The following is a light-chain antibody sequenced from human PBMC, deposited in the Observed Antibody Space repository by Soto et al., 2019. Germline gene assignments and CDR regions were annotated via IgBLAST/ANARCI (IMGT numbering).Light chain of an antibody. V-gene: IGKV3-20*01. CDR3: QQYGGSPQT. CDR1: QSVSSNY. Sequence: ENVLTQSPGTLSLSPGERATLSCRASQSVSSNYLAWYQQRPGQAPRLLIYGASNRDTGIPDRFSGSGSGTDFTLTITRLEPEDFAVYYCQQYGGSPQTFGQGTKVEIK. J-gene: IGKJ1*01. CDR2: GAS.